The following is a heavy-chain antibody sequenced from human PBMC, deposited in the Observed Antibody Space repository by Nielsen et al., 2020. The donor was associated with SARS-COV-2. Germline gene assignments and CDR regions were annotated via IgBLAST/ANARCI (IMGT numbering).Heavy chain of an antibody. CDR2: INWNGDSA. J-gene: IGHJ5*01. Sequence: GESLKISCAASGFTFDDYGMSWVRQAPGKGLEWVCGINWNGDSATCADSVKGRFTISRGNAKNSLYLQMNNLRAEDTALYHCARFTGGYDSWGQGSLVTVSS. CDR3: ARFTGGYDS. D-gene: IGHD5-12*01. CDR1: GFTFDDYG. V-gene: IGHV3-20*01.